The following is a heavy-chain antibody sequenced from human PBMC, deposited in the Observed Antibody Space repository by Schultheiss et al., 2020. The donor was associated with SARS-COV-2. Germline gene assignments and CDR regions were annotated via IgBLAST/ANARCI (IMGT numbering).Heavy chain of an antibody. D-gene: IGHD3-10*01. V-gene: IGHV3-21*01. Sequence: GGSLRLSCAASGFTLSSYNMNWVRQAPGKGLEWVSSISSSSSYIYYADSMKGRFTISRDNAKNSLYLQMNSLRAEDTAVYYCASGGYYGMDVWGQGTTVTVSS. J-gene: IGHJ6*02. CDR2: ISSSSSYI. CDR3: ASGGYYGMDV. CDR1: GFTLSSYN.